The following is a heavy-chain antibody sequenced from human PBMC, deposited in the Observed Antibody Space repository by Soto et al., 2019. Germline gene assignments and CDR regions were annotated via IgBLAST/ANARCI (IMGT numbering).Heavy chain of an antibody. CDR2: INPNSGGT. Sequence: ASVKVSCKASGDTFSGYYMHWVRQAPGQGLEWMGWINPNSGGTNYAQKFQGRVTMTRDTSISTAYMELSRLRSDDTAVYYCASAGVFGRGGFDPWGQGTLVTVSS. J-gene: IGHJ5*02. CDR1: GDTFSGYY. V-gene: IGHV1-2*02. CDR3: ASAGVFGRGGFDP. D-gene: IGHD3-3*01.